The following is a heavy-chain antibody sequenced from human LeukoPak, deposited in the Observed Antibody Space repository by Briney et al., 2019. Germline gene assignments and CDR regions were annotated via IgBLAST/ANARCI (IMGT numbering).Heavy chain of an antibody. CDR3: ARGAYLDTAGDAFDI. D-gene: IGHD5-18*01. CDR2: INPSGGST. J-gene: IGHJ3*02. V-gene: IGHV1-46*01. CDR1: GYTFTSYY. Sequence: ASVKVSCKASGYTFTSYYMHWVRQAPGQGLEWMGIINPSGGSTSYAQKFQGRVTMTRDMSTSTVYMELSSLSSEDTAVYYCARGAYLDTAGDAFDIWGQGTMVTVSS.